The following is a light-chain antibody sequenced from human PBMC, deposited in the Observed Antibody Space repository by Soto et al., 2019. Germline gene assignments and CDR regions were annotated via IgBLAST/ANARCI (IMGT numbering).Light chain of an antibody. V-gene: IGKV3-20*01. J-gene: IGKJ1*01. CDR2: GTS. Sequence: EIVLTQSPGILSLSPGATATLSCRASQSVSSRYLAWYQQKPGQAPRLLIYGTSIRAAGIPDRFSGSGSGTDLTITIDRLEPEDCEVYDCQQYGSSPQTFGQGTKVDIK. CDR1: QSVSSRY. CDR3: QQYGSSPQT.